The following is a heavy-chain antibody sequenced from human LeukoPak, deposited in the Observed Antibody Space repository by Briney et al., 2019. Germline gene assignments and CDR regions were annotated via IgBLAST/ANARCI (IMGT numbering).Heavy chain of an antibody. V-gene: IGHV3-7*01. Sequence: GGSLRLSCAASGLPFSTFWMKWVRQAPGKGLEWVANINQDGSEEYYVDSVKGRFTISRDNAKNSVYLQMNSLRVEDTGIYYCARNARGPGDYWGQGTVVTVSS. CDR2: INQDGSEE. J-gene: IGHJ4*02. CDR3: ARNARGPGDY. D-gene: IGHD2-2*01. CDR1: GLPFSTFW.